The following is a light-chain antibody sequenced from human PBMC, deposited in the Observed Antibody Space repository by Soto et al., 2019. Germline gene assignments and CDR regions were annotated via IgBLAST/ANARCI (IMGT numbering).Light chain of an antibody. CDR3: QQYNSYWT. V-gene: IGKV1-5*03. Sequence: DIQMAQSPSTLSASVGDRVTITCRASQSISSWLAWYQQKPGKAPKLLIYKASSLESGVPSRFSGSGSGTEFTPTFSSLQPDDFATYYCQQYNSYWTFGQGTKV. J-gene: IGKJ1*01. CDR1: QSISSW. CDR2: KAS.